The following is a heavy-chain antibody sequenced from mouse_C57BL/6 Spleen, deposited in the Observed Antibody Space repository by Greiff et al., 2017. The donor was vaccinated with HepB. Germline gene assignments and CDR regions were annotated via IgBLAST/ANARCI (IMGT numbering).Heavy chain of an antibody. CDR3: ARKEGSYYGYDVSFDY. CDR2: IDPSDSYT. Sequence: QVQLQQPGAELVKPGASVKLSCKASGYTFTSYWMQWVKQRPGQGLEWIGEIDPSDSYTNYNQKFKGKATLTVDTSSSTAYMQLSSLTSEDSAVYYCARKEGSYYGYDVSFDYWGQGTTLTVSS. D-gene: IGHD2-9*01. CDR1: GYTFTSYW. J-gene: IGHJ2*01. V-gene: IGHV1-50*01.